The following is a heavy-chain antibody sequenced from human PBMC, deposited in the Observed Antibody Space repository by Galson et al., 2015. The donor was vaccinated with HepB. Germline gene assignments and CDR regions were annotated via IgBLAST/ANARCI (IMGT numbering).Heavy chain of an antibody. V-gene: IGHV3-23*01. Sequence: SLRLSCAASGFTFSSYAMSWVRQAPGKGLEWVSAISGSGGSTYYADSVKGRFTISRDNSKNTLYLQMNSLRAEDTAVYYCAIPGTNYIAARPYFDYWGQGTLVTVSS. J-gene: IGHJ4*02. CDR3: AIPGTNYIAARPYFDY. D-gene: IGHD6-6*01. CDR2: ISGSGGST. CDR1: GFTFSSYA.